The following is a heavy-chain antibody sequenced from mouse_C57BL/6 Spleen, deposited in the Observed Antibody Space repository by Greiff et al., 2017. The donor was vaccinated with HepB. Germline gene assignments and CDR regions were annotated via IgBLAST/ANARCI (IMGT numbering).Heavy chain of an antibody. V-gene: IGHV1-26*01. CDR3: ARSGAYYSKNYYAMDY. D-gene: IGHD2-5*01. CDR1: GYTFTDYY. J-gene: IGHJ4*01. Sequence: EVQLQQSGPELVKPGASVKISCKASGYTFTDYYMNWVKQSHGKSLEWIGDINPNNGGTSYNQKFKGKATLTVYKSSSTAYMELRSLTSEDSAVYYWARSGAYYSKNYYAMDYWGQGTSVTVSS. CDR2: INPNNGGT.